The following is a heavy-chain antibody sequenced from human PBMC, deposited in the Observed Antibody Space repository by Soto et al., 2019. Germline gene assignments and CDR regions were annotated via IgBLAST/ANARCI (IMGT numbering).Heavy chain of an antibody. CDR3: ARAEYTSSWYYYYYMDV. V-gene: IGHV4-34*01. CDR2: INHSEST. CDR1: GGSFSGYY. D-gene: IGHD6-13*01. J-gene: IGHJ6*03. Sequence: SETLSLTCAVYGGSFSGYYWSWIRQPPGKGLEWIGEINHSESTNYNPSLKSRVTISVDTSKNQFSLKLSSVTAADTAVYYGARAEYTSSWYYYYYMDVWGKGTTVTVSS.